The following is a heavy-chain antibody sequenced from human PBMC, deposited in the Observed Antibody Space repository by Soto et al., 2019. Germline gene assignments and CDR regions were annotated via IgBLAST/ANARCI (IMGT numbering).Heavy chain of an antibody. CDR3: ANDPVGGHLPTYYFDY. CDR1: GFTFSSYA. V-gene: IGHV3-23*01. CDR2: VRGGDGST. J-gene: IGHJ4*02. D-gene: IGHD1-26*01. Sequence: EVQLLESGGGLVQPGGSLRLSCAASGFTFSSYAMSWVRQAPGKGLEWVSVVRGGDGSTYYADSVKGRFTISRDNSKNPVYLKMISLRAEDTAVYYWANDPVGGHLPTYYFDYWGQGTLVTVSS.